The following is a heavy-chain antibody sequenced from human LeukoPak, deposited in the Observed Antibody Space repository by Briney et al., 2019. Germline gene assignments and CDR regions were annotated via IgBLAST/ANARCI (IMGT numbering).Heavy chain of an antibody. CDR3: ARGWWESNTFDR. J-gene: IGHJ5*02. V-gene: IGHV7-4-1*02. CDR1: GYTFTSYA. Sequence: ASVKVSCKASGYTFTSYAMNWVRQAPGQGLEWMGWINPNTGNPTYAQNFTGRFTFSLDTSVSTAYLRISSLKTEDTAVYYCARGWWESNTFDRWGQGTLVTVSS. D-gene: IGHD1-26*01. CDR2: INPNTGNP.